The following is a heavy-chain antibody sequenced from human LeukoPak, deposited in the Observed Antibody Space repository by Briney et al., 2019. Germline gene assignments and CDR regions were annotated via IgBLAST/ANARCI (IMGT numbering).Heavy chain of an antibody. J-gene: IGHJ6*03. D-gene: IGHD3-10*01. Sequence: ASVKVSCKASGYTFTGYYMHWVRQAPGQGLEWMGWINPNSGGTNYAQKFQGRVTMTRDTSISTAYMELSRLRSDDTAAYYCASGQIGAILLWFGEPSSSPDYYMDVWGKGTTVTISS. V-gene: IGHV1-2*02. CDR3: ASGQIGAILLWFGEPSSSPDYYMDV. CDR2: INPNSGGT. CDR1: GYTFTGYY.